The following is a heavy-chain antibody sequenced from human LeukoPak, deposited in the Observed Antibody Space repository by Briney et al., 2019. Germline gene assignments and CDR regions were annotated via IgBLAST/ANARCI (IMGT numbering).Heavy chain of an antibody. V-gene: IGHV4-34*01. CDR1: GGSFSGYY. Sequence: SETLSLTCAVYGGSFSGYYWSWIRQPPGKGLEWIGEINPSGSTNYNPSLKSRVTISVDTSKNQFSLKLSSVTAAHTAVYYWPREGIRILAAAGTSDYWGQGTLVTVSS. CDR2: INPSGST. J-gene: IGHJ4*02. D-gene: IGHD6-13*01. CDR3: PREGIRILAAAGTSDY.